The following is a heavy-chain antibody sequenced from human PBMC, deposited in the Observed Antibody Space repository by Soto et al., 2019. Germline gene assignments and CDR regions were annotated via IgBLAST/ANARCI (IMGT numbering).Heavy chain of an antibody. CDR3: ARSTYVLRFLEWLPDFDY. CDR2: INPSGGST. CDR1: GYTFTSYY. J-gene: IGHJ4*02. V-gene: IGHV1-46*03. D-gene: IGHD3-3*01. Sequence: ASVKVSCKASGYTFTSYYMHWVRQAPGQGLEWMGIINPSGGSTSYAQKFQGRVTMTRDTSTSTVYMELSSLRSEDTAVYYCARSTYVLRFLEWLPDFDYWGQGTLVTVSS.